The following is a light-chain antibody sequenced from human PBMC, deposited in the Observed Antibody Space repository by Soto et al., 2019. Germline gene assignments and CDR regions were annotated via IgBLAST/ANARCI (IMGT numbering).Light chain of an antibody. CDR3: QQYNNWPPYT. V-gene: IGKV3-15*01. J-gene: IGKJ2*01. CDR2: GAS. CDR1: QSVSRN. Sequence: EIVMTQSPATLSVSPGERATLSCRASQSVSRNLAWYQQKPGQAPRLLMYGASTRATGIPARFSGSGSGTEFTLTISSLQSEDFAVYYCQQYNNWPPYTFGQGTQLDIK.